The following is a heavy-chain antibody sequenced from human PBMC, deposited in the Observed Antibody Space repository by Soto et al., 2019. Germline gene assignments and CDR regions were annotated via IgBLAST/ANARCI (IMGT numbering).Heavy chain of an antibody. Sequence: GGSLRLSCAASGFTFSSYSMNWVRQAPGKGLEWVSSISSSSSYIYYADSVKGRFTISRDNAKNSLYLQMNSLRAEDTAVYYCARGTIVVVPAANLCFDYWGQGTLVTVSS. D-gene: IGHD2-2*01. V-gene: IGHV3-21*01. J-gene: IGHJ4*02. CDR3: ARGTIVVVPAANLCFDY. CDR1: GFTFSSYS. CDR2: ISSSSSYI.